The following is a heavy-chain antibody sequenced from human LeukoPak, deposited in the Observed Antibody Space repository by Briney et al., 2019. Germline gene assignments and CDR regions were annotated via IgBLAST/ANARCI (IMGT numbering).Heavy chain of an antibody. CDR1: GGSFSGYY. CDR2: INHSGST. V-gene: IGHV4-34*01. J-gene: IGHJ4*02. CDR3: ARGRVKRLFPFDY. D-gene: IGHD4-23*01. Sequence: SETLSLTCAVYGGSFSGYYWSWIRQPPGKGLEWIGEINHSGSTNYNPSLKSRVTISVDTSKNQFSLKLSSVTAADTAVYYCARGRVKRLFPFDYWGQGTLVTVSS.